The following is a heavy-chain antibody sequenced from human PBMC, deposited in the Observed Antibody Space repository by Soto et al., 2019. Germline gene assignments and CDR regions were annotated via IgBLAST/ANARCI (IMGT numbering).Heavy chain of an antibody. CDR2: ISYDGSNK. CDR3: ARDGNDIVVVVAATGNYYYGRDV. D-gene: IGHD2-15*01. J-gene: IGHJ6*02. Sequence: QVQLVEAGGGVVQPGRSLRLSCAASGFTFSSYAMHWVRQAPGKGLEWVAVISYDGSNKYYADSVKGRFTISKDNSKNTLYLQMNSLRAEDTAVYYCARDGNDIVVVVAATGNYYYGRDVFFQGTTVNVSS. CDR1: GFTFSSYA. V-gene: IGHV3-30-3*01.